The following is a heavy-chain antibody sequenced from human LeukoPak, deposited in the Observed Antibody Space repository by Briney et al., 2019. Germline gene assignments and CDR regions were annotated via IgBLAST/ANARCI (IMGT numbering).Heavy chain of an antibody. CDR1: GYSFTNYW. CDR2: IYPGDSET. D-gene: IGHD1-26*01. Sequence: GESLKISCKGSGYSFTNYWIGWVRQMPGKGLEWMGIIYPGDSETRYSPSFQGQVTISADKSINTVYLQWSSLKASDTAIYYCARGGEVLSLHYYYYMDVWGKGTTVTVSS. CDR3: ARGGEVLSLHYYYYMDV. V-gene: IGHV5-51*01. J-gene: IGHJ6*03.